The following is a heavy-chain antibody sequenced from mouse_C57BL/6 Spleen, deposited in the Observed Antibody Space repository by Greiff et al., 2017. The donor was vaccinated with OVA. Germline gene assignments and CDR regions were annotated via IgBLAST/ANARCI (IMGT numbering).Heavy chain of an antibody. CDR2: IYPGDGDT. CDR1: GYAFSSSW. CDR3: ARIYYGNSYFDY. V-gene: IGHV1-82*01. D-gene: IGHD2-1*01. Sequence: VQLQQSGPELVKPGASVKISCKASGYAFSSSWMNWVKQRPGQGLEWIGRIYPGDGDTNYNGKFKGKATLTADKSSSTAYMQLSSLTSEDSAVYCCARIYYGNSYFDYWGQGTTLTVSS. J-gene: IGHJ2*01.